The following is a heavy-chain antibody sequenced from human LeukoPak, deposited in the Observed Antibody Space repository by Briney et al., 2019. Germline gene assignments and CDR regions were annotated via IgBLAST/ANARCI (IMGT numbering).Heavy chain of an antibody. V-gene: IGHV4-59*01. Sequence: SETLSLTCTVSDDSITMYHWTWIRQPPGKGLEWIGYVDHTGSTKYNPSLNGRVSISRDTSKNLFSLRLRSVTAADTAVYFCARGRVSSSTWYSTYYYYFYMDVWGKGTTVTVSS. CDR3: ARGRVSSSTWYSTYYYYFYMDV. CDR1: DDSITMYH. D-gene: IGHD4-11*01. CDR2: VDHTGST. J-gene: IGHJ6*03.